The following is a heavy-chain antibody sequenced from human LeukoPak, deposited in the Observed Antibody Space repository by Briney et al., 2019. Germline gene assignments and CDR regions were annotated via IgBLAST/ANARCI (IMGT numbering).Heavy chain of an antibody. CDR2: IIPIFRTA. V-gene: IGHV1-69*13. Sequence: SVKVSCKASGNTFTSYYIHWVRQAPGQGLEWMGGIIPIFRTANYAQKFQGRVTITADESTSTAYMELSSLRSEDTAVYYCARALRYYSDSSGYAFDYWGQGTLVTVSS. D-gene: IGHD3-22*01. J-gene: IGHJ4*02. CDR3: ARALRYYSDSSGYAFDY. CDR1: GNTFTSYY.